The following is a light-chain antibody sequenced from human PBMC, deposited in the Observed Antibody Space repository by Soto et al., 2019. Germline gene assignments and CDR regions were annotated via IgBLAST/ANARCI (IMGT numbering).Light chain of an antibody. V-gene: IGKV3-11*01. CDR2: DTP. Sequence: EIVLTQSPATLSLSPGEVATLSCRASQSVSGYLARYQQKPGQAPRLLIYDTPNRSTGIPARFSGSGSGTDFTLTISSLYPEDSAVYYCQQRSNWPSTFGGGTKVEIK. CDR3: QQRSNWPST. CDR1: QSVSGY. J-gene: IGKJ4*01.